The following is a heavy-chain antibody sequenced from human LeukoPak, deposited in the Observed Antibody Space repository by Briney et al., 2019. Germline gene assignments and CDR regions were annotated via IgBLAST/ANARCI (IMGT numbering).Heavy chain of an antibody. Sequence: GGSLRLSCAASGFTFSGFSMTWVRQAPGKGLGWVSTVTSSGSITYYADSVKGRFTNSRDNSKNTLYLQMNSLGAEDTAVYYCAKTMGAIDHDYWGQGTLVTVSS. V-gene: IGHV3-23*05. CDR3: AKTMGAIDHDY. D-gene: IGHD1-26*01. CDR2: VTSSGSIT. J-gene: IGHJ4*02. CDR1: GFTFSGFS.